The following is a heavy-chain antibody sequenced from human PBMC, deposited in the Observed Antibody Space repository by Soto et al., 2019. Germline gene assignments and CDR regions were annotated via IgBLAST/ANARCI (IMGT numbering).Heavy chain of an antibody. D-gene: IGHD2-15*01. J-gene: IGHJ4*02. CDR3: ARYEGTSTNRRILYLGMLH. Sequence: QVQLVQSGAEVQKPGSSVKVSCKASGGTFSSYAISWVRQAPGQGLEWMGGIIPIFGTANYAQKFQGRVKITADESTSTAYMELSSLRSEDTAVYYCARYEGTSTNRRILYLGMLHWGQGTLVTVSS. V-gene: IGHV1-69*01. CDR2: IIPIFGTA. CDR1: GGTFSSYA.